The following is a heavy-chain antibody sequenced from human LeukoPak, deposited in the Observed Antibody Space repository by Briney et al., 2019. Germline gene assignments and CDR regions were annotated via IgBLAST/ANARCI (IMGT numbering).Heavy chain of an antibody. D-gene: IGHD3-9*01. CDR1: GFTFSSYW. CDR3: VRGADTGYSSDS. V-gene: IGHV3-74*01. CDR2: INSDGRST. Sequence: GSLRLSCAASGFTFSSYWMHWVRQAPGKGLVWVSRINSDGRSTNYADSVKGRFSISRDNAENTLYLQMNSLRVEDTAVYYCVRGADTGYSSDSWGQGTLVTVSS. J-gene: IGHJ4*02.